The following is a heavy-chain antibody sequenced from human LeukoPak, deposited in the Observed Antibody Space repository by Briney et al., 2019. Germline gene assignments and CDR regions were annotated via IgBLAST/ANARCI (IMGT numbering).Heavy chain of an antibody. V-gene: IGHV3-66*02. CDR3: ARDRRCSSTSCYDY. CDR2: IYSGDST. J-gene: IGHJ4*02. CDR1: GFTVSSNY. D-gene: IGHD2-2*01. Sequence: GGSLRLSCAASGFTVSSNYMRWVRQAPGKGLEWVSVIYSGDSTYYADSVKGRLTISRDNSKNTLYLQMNSLRAEDTAVYYCARDRRCSSTSCYDYCGQGTPVTVSS.